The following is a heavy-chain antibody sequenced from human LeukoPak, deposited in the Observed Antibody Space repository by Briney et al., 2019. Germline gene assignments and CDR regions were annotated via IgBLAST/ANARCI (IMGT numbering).Heavy chain of an antibody. J-gene: IGHJ3*02. CDR2: ISSSGSTI. CDR3: ARVLGYLSAFDI. Sequence: GGSLRLSCAASGFTFSSYEMNWVRQAPGKGLEWVSYISSSGSTIYYADSVKGRFTISRDNAKNSLYLQMNSLRAEDTAVYYCARVLGYLSAFDIWGQGTMVTVSP. V-gene: IGHV3-48*03. CDR1: GFTFSSYE. D-gene: IGHD5-18*01.